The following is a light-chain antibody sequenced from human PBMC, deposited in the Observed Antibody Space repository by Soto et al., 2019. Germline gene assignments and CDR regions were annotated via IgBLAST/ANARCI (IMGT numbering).Light chain of an antibody. CDR2: RNN. Sequence: QLVLTQSPSASGTPGQRVTISCSGSSSNIGNNYLYWYQQLPGTAPKLLIYRNNQRPSGVPDRFSGSKSGTSASLAISGLRSDDEADYFCASWDDSLSGWVFGGGTQLTV. J-gene: IGLJ3*02. V-gene: IGLV1-47*01. CDR3: ASWDDSLSGWV. CDR1: SSNIGNNY.